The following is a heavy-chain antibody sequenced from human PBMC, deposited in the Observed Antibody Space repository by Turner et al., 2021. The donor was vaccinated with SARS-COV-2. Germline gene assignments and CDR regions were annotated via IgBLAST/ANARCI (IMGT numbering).Heavy chain of an antibody. CDR3: ARGKNFPNTFDS. CDR2: IYTDGNP. V-gene: IGHV3-53*02. J-gene: IGHJ5*01. Sequence: EVRLVETGGGVSQPGGSLSFSCAASAFSVSSNFMTWVRQASGVGLEWLSVIYTDGNPYYADSVRGRFTISRDTSENTVFLQLNSLRVEDTAVYYCARGKNFPNTFDSGGRGTLVTVSS. D-gene: IGHD3-3*01. CDR1: AFSVSSNF.